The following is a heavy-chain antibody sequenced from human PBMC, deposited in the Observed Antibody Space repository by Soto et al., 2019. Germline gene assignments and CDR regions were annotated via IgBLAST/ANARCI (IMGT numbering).Heavy chain of an antibody. CDR2: LSRGGSTT. J-gene: IGHJ4*02. V-gene: IGHV3-23*01. CDR1: GFTFSLSA. CDR3: AKGPEYDILTGCDY. D-gene: IGHD3-9*01. Sequence: EVQLLESGGGFVQPGESLRLSCAASGFTFSLSAMSWVRQAPGRGLDWVSSLSRGGSTTDYADSVKGRFTISRDNSKNTVHLQMISLRAEDTAVYYCAKGPEYDILTGCDYWGQGALVTVSS.